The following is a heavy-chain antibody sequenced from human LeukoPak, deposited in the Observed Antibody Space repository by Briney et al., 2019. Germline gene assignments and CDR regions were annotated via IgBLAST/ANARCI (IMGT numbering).Heavy chain of an antibody. V-gene: IGHV4-61*02. CDR3: ARDFSSSSTVYYYYYMDV. D-gene: IGHD6-6*01. Sequence: PSETLSLTCTVSGGSISSGSYYWSWIRQPAGKGLEWIGRIYTSGSTKYNPSLKSRVTISVDTSKNQFSLKLSSVTAADTAVYYCARDFSSSSTVYYYYYMDVWGKGTTVTVSS. CDR2: IYTSGST. J-gene: IGHJ6*03. CDR1: GGSISSGSYY.